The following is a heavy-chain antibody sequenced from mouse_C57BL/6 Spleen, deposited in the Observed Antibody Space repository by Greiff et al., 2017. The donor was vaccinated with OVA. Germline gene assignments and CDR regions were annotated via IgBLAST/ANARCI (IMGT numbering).Heavy chain of an antibody. CDR2: ISDGGSYT. J-gene: IGHJ2*01. D-gene: IGHD2-4*01. CDR3: AREDSRLRRFDY. CDR1: GFTFSSYA. V-gene: IGHV5-4*01. Sequence: EVNLVESGGGLVKPGGSLKLSCAASGFTFSSYAMSWVRQTPEKRLEWVATISDGGSYTYYPDNVKGRFTISRENAKNNLYLQMSHLKSEDTAMYYCAREDSRLRRFDYWGQGTTLTVSS.